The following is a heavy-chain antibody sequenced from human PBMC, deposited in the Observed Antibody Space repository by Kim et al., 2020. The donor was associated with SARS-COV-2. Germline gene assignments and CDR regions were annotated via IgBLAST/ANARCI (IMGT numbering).Heavy chain of an antibody. CDR2: ISSSSSYI. CDR3: ARDLNRKMITNYYYYGMDV. J-gene: IGHJ6*02. CDR1: GFTFSSYS. D-gene: IGHD3-16*01. V-gene: IGHV3-21*01. Sequence: GGSLRLSCAASGFTFSSYSMNWVRQAPGKGLEWVSSISSSSSYIYYADSVKGRFTISRDNAKNSLYLQMNSLRAEDTAVYYCARDLNRKMITNYYYYGMDVWGQGTTVTVSS.